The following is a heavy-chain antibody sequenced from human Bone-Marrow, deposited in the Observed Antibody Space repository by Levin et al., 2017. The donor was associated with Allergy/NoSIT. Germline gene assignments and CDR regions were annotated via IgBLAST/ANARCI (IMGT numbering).Heavy chain of an antibody. CDR1: GFSLSTSGMC. Sequence: SGPTLVKPTQTLTLTCTFSGFSLSTSGMCVSWIRQPPGKALEWLARIDWDDDKYYSTSLKTRLTISKDTSKNQVVLTMTNMDPVDTATYYCARTTIVVVPATAPGDHDSYYDYGMDGWGQGTTVTVSS. D-gene: IGHD2-2*01. J-gene: IGHJ6*02. V-gene: IGHV2-70*11. CDR3: ARTTIVVVPATAPGDHDSYYDYGMDG. CDR2: IDWDDDK.